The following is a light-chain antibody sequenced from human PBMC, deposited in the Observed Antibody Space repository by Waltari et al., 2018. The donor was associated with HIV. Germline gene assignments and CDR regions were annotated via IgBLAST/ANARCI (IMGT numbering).Light chain of an antibody. V-gene: IGLV2-14*01. CDR2: DVS. Sequence: QSALTQPASVSGSPGQSITLSCTGTSSDVGGYKHVPWYQQHPGKAPKFMIYDVSKRPSGVSNRFSGSKSGNTASLTISGLQAEDEADYYCSSYTSSSTWVFGGGTKLTVL. CDR1: SSDVGGYKH. J-gene: IGLJ3*02. CDR3: SSYTSSSTWV.